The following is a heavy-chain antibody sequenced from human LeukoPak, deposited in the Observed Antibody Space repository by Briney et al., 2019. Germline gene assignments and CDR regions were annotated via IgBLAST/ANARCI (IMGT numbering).Heavy chain of an antibody. CDR2: VYDGGTT. J-gene: IGHJ5*02. V-gene: IGHV3-53*01. CDR1: GFTVSNNY. CDR3: ARDFGSGGPTPYLGH. D-gene: IGHD3-10*01. Sequence: PGGSLRLSCAASGFTVSNNYLSWVRQAPGRGLEWVSFVYDGGTTVYADSVKGRFTISRDNSKNTLYLQMNSLRAEDTAVYYCARDFGSGGPTPYLGHWGQGTLVTVSS.